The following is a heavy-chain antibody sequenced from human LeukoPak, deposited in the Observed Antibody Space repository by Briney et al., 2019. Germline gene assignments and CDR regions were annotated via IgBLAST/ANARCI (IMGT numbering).Heavy chain of an antibody. Sequence: ASVKVSCKASAYTFTSYGISWVRQAPGQGLEWMGWINTYNGHTNYAQKLQGRVTMTTDTSTNTAYMELRSLRSDDTAVYYCARDSASQWLVDYWGQGTLVTVSS. D-gene: IGHD6-19*01. V-gene: IGHV1-18*01. J-gene: IGHJ4*02. CDR2: INTYNGHT. CDR3: ARDSASQWLVDY. CDR1: AYTFTSYG.